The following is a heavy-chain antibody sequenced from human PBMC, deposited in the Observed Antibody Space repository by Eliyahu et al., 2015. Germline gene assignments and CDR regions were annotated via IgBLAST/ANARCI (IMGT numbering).Heavy chain of an antibody. D-gene: IGHD3-10*01. V-gene: IGHV3-23*01. Sequence: EVQLLESGGGLVQPGGSLRLSCAAXGFPFSSYAMXWXRQAPGKGLEWVSAISGSGGSTYYADSVKGRFTISRDNSKNTLYLQMNSLRAEDTAVYYCAKDPSTMVRGPADYWGQGTLVTVSS. CDR1: GFPFSSYA. J-gene: IGHJ4*02. CDR3: AKDPSTMVRGPADY. CDR2: ISGSGGST.